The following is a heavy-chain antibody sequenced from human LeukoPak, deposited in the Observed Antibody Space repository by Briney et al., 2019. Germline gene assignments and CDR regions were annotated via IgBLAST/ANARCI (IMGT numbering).Heavy chain of an antibody. CDR1: GGSISSSNHY. D-gene: IGHD3-10*01. V-gene: IGHV4-39*07. Sequence: SETLSLTCTVSGGSISSSNHYWGWIRQPPGKRLECIGSIYYSGRTYSNPSLKSRVTISVDTSKNQFSLKLRSVSAADTAVYYCARVEEGYGSGRRENYYYYYMDVWGKGTTVTISS. J-gene: IGHJ6*03. CDR2: IYYSGRT. CDR3: ARVEEGYGSGRRENYYYYYMDV.